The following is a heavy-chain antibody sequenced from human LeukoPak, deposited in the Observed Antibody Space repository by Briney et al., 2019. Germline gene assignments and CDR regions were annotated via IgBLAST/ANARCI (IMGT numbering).Heavy chain of an antibody. CDR2: IRGRGGST. J-gene: IGHJ4*02. CDR1: GFTFSSYA. D-gene: IGHD3-22*01. Sequence: GGSLRLSCAASGFTFSSYAMSWVRQAPGRGLEWVSSIRGRGGSTYYADSVNGRFTFSRDNSKNTLYLQMNSLRAEDTAVYYCAKDLIPYYYDSSGYYGLFDYWGQGTLVTVSS. V-gene: IGHV3-23*01. CDR3: AKDLIPYYYDSSGYYGLFDY.